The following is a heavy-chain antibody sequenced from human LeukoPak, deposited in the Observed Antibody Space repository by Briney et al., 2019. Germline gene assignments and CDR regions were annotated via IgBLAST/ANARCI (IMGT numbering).Heavy chain of an antibody. CDR3: ARTVYSSGWYIDY. V-gene: IGHV4-39*01. Sequence: PSETLSLTCTVSGGSISGSSYYWGWIRQPPGKGLEWIGSIYYSGSTYYNPSLKSRATISVDTSKNQFSLKLSSVTAADTAVYYCARTVYSSGWYIDYWGQGTLVTVSS. D-gene: IGHD6-19*01. J-gene: IGHJ4*02. CDR2: IYYSGST. CDR1: GGSISGSSYY.